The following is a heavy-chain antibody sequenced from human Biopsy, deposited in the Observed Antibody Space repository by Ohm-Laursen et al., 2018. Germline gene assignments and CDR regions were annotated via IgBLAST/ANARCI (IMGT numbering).Heavy chain of an antibody. D-gene: IGHD3-3*01. CDR2: ISNRGST. CDR1: GGSISSDY. Sequence: GTLSLTCTVSGGSISSDYWSWIRQSPGKGLEWIGYISNRGSTNYNPSLRGRVTISVDTSKNKFSLKLSSVTAADTAVFFCARLYRLDDYWNDDPPDAFDVWGQGTRVTVSS. J-gene: IGHJ3*01. CDR3: ARLYRLDDYWNDDPPDAFDV. V-gene: IGHV4-59*01.